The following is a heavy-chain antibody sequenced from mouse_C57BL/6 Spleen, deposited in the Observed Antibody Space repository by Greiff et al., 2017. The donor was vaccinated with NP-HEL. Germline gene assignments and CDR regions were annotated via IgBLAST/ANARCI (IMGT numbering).Heavy chain of an antibody. Sequence: QVQLQQPGAELVKPGASVKLSCKASGYTFTSYWMQWVKQRPGQGLEWIGEIDPSDSYPNYNQKFKGKATLTVDTSSSTAYMQLSSLTSEDSAVYYCARRTLGRFDYWGQGTTLTVSS. CDR1: GYTFTSYW. CDR2: IDPSDSYP. J-gene: IGHJ2*01. CDR3: ARRTLGRFDY. D-gene: IGHD1-1*01. V-gene: IGHV1-50*01.